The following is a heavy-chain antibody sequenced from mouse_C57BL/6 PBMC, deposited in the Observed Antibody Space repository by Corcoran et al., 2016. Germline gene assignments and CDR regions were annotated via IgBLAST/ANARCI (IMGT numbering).Heavy chain of an antibody. J-gene: IGHJ1*03. CDR3: ARRSFITPYFDV. V-gene: IGHV1-81*01. D-gene: IGHD1-1*01. CDR1: GYTFTSYG. Sequence: QVQLQQSGAELARPGASVKLSCKASGYTFTSYGISWVKQRTGQGLEWIGEIYPRSGNTYYNEKFKGKATMTADKSSSTAYMELRSLTSEDSAVYFCARRSFITPYFDVWGTGTTVTVSS. CDR2: IYPRSGNT.